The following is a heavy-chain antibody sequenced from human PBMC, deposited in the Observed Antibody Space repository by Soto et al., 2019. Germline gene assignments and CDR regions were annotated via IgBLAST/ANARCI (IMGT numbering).Heavy chain of an antibody. V-gene: IGHV1-3*01. CDR3: ARDRRYDFWGGSDY. CDR1: GYTFTSYA. D-gene: IGHD3-3*01. J-gene: IGHJ4*02. Sequence: VASVKVSCEASGYTFTSYAMHWVRQAPGQRLEWMGWINAGNGNTKYSQKFQGRVTITRDTSASTAYMELSSLRSEDTAVYYCARDRRYDFWGGSDYWGQGTLVTVSS. CDR2: INAGNGNT.